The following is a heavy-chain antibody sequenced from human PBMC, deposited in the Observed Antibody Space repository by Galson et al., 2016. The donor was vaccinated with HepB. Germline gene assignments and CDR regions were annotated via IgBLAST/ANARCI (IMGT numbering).Heavy chain of an antibody. Sequence: CAISGDSVSSNSATWNWIRQSPSRGLEWLGRTYYRSKWYNDYALSVKSRITINPDTSKNQFSLQPNSVTPEDTAVYYCARVRSGYSGYANPYYYGMDVWGQGTTVTVSS. J-gene: IGHJ6*02. CDR2: TYYRSKWYN. V-gene: IGHV6-1*01. D-gene: IGHD5-12*01. CDR1: GDSVSSNSAT. CDR3: ARVRSGYSGYANPYYYGMDV.